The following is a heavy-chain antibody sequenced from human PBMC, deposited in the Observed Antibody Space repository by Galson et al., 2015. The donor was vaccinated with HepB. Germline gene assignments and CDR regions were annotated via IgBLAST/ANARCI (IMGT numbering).Heavy chain of an antibody. J-gene: IGHJ4*02. D-gene: IGHD4-17*01. CDR2: ISWNSGRI. V-gene: IGHV3-9*01. CDR3: VKDRDYGFSYYFDY. CDR1: GFTFDDYA. Sequence: SLRLSCAASGFTFDDYAMHWVRQAPGKGLEWVSGISWNSGRIDYADSVKGRFTISRDNAKKSLYLQMNSLRAEDTALYYCVKDRDYGFSYYFDYWGQGALVTVSS.